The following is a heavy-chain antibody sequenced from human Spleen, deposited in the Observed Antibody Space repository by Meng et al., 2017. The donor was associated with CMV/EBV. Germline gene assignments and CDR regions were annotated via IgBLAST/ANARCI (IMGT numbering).Heavy chain of an antibody. J-gene: IGHJ4*02. CDR2: IYYSGST. Sequence: SETLSLTCAVYGGSFSGYYWSWIRQPPGKGLEWIGSIYYSGSTYYNPSLKSRVTISLDTSKNQFSLKLSSVTAADTAVYYCASLGQLTYFDFWGQGTLVTVSS. CDR3: ASLGQLTYFDF. D-gene: IGHD2-2*01. V-gene: IGHV4-34*01. CDR1: GGSFSGYY.